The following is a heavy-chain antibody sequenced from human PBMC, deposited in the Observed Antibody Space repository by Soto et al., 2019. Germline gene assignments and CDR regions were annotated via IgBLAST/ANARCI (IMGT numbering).Heavy chain of an antibody. Sequence: EVQLVESGGGLVKPGGPLRLSCAASGFTFTRYSMNWVRQAPGKGLEWVSSISSTTNYIYYGDSMKGRFTISRDNAKNSLYLEMNCLRAEDTAVYYCARESEDLTSNFDYWGQGTLVTVSS. V-gene: IGHV3-21*06. J-gene: IGHJ4*02. CDR1: GFTFTRYS. CDR3: ARESEDLTSNFDY. CDR2: ISSTTNYI.